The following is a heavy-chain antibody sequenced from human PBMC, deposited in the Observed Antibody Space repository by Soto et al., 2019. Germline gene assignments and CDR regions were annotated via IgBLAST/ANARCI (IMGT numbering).Heavy chain of an antibody. J-gene: IGHJ6*02. CDR3: ARSSGWEEYYYYGMDV. CDR2: IYYSGST. D-gene: IGHD6-19*01. Sequence: PSEPLSLSCTVSVGSISSSSYYWRWIRQPPGKGLEWIGSIYYSGSTYYNPSLKSRVTISVDTSKNQFSLKLSSVTAADTAVYYCARSSGWEEYYYYGMDVWGQGTTVTVSS. V-gene: IGHV4-39*01. CDR1: VGSISSSSYY.